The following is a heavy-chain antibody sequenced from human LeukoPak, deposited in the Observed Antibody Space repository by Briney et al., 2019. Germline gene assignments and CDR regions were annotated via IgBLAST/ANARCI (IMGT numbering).Heavy chain of an antibody. CDR2: ISTSGGST. V-gene: IGHV3-23*01. Sequence: GGSLRLSCAASGFTFSSYWMGWVRQAPGKGLEWVSAISTSGGSTYYADSVKGRFTISRDNSRNTLYLQMNSLRAEDTAVYYCAKDLGGSYDLWHYWGQGTLVTVSS. D-gene: IGHD1-26*01. CDR1: GFTFSSYW. J-gene: IGHJ4*02. CDR3: AKDLGGSYDLWHY.